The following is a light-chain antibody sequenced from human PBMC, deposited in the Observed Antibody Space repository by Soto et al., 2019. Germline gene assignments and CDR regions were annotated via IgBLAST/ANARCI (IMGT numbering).Light chain of an antibody. Sequence: DIVMTQSPDSLAVSLGERATINCKSSQSVLYNFNNKHYLAWYQQKPGQPPKLLIYWASTRDSGVPDRFSGSGSETDFDLSISSLQSEDVAVYYCQQYYKSPPNFGPGTKVGIK. J-gene: IGKJ3*01. CDR3: QQYYKSPPN. CDR1: QSVLYNFNNKHY. V-gene: IGKV4-1*01. CDR2: WAS.